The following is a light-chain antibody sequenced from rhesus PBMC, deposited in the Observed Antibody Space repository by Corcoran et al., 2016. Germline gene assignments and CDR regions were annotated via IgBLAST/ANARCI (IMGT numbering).Light chain of an antibody. CDR3: CAYRGRGTFI. Sequence: SALTQSPPMSEALGQSVTLSCTGTSSDIGKYDDVSWYQQDSGTAPTLLIYDVYKRPTGVSPHFSASKSGNTASLTISGLQAEDEADYYCCAYRGRGTFIFGNGTRLTVL. J-gene: IGLJ1*01. V-gene: IGLV2-38*01. CDR2: DVY. CDR1: SSDIGKYDD.